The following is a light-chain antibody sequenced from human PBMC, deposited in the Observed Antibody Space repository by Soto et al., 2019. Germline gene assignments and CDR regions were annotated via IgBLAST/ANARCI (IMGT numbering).Light chain of an antibody. CDR2: EVS. J-gene: IGLJ2*01. CDR1: SSDVRGYNY. CDR3: SSYTSSSTDVV. Sequence: QSALTQPASVSGAPGQSITISCTGTSSDVRGYNYVSWYQQHPGKAPKLMIYEVSNRPSGVSNRFSGSKSGNTASLTISGLQAEDEADYYCSSYTSSSTDVVFGGGTKVTVL. V-gene: IGLV2-14*01.